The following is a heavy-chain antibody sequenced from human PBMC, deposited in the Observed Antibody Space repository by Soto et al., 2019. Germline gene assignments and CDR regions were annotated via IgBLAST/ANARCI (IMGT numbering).Heavy chain of an antibody. J-gene: IGHJ6*02. Sequence: SGPTLVNPTQTLTLTCTFSGFSLSTSGVGVGWIRQPPGKALEWLALIYWDDDKRYSPSLKSRLTITKDTSKNQVVLTMTNMDPVDTATYYCAHRRGGIAVAANYYGMDVWGQGTKVTVSS. CDR2: IYWDDDK. V-gene: IGHV2-5*02. CDR1: GFSLSTSGVG. D-gene: IGHD6-19*01. CDR3: AHRRGGIAVAANYYGMDV.